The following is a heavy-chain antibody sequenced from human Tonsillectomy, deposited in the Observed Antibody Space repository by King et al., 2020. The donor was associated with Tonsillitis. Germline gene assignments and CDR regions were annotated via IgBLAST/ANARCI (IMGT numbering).Heavy chain of an antibody. CDR2: IYYSGST. J-gene: IGHJ4*02. CDR1: GGSISSGGYY. D-gene: IGHD1-26*01. CDR3: ARSHEGGTYN. V-gene: IGHV4-31*03. Sequence: QLQESGPGLVKPSQTLYLTCTVSGGSISSGGYYCNWIRQHPGKGLEWIGYIYYSGSTYYNPSLKSRVTISVDTSKNQFSLKLSSVTAADTAVYYCARSHEGGTYNWGQGTLVTVSS.